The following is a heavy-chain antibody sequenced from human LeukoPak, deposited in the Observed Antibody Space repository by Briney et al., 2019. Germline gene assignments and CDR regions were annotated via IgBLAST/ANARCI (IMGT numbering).Heavy chain of an antibody. CDR1: GFTFDDYG. CDR2: INWNGGST. D-gene: IGHD3-10*01. J-gene: IGHJ4*02. V-gene: IGHV3-20*04. Sequence: RRSLRLSCAASGFTFDDYGMSWVRQAPGKGLEWVSVINWNGGSTGYADSVKGRFTISRDNAKNSLYLQMNSLRAEDTALYYCARGSYYGSGSLEATYYFDYWGQGTLVTVSS. CDR3: ARGSYYGSGSLEATYYFDY.